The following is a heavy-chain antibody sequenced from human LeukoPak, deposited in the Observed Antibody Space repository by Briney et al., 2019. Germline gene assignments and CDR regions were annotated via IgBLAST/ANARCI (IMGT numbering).Heavy chain of an antibody. Sequence: PSETLSLTCTVSGGSISSSSYYWGWIRQPPGKGLEWIGSIYYSGSTYYNPSLKSRVTISVDTSKNQFSLKLSSVTAADTAVYYCARHGGLVLLWLGELPDFDYWGQGTLVTVSS. CDR2: IYYSGST. V-gene: IGHV4-39*01. CDR3: ARHGGLVLLWLGELPDFDY. CDR1: GGSISSSSYY. J-gene: IGHJ4*02. D-gene: IGHD3-10*01.